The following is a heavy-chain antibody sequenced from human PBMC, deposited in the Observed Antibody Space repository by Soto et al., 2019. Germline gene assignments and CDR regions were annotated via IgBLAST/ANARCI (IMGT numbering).Heavy chain of an antibody. CDR2: ISSSGRTI. CDR3: ARNYFCGGDCYLYYYDY. CDR1: GFTFSSYS. V-gene: IGHV3-48*01. J-gene: IGHJ4*02. D-gene: IGHD2-21*01. Sequence: DVQLVESGGGLAQPGGSLRLSCAASGFTFSSYSINWVRQAPGKGLEWISYISSSGRTIDYADSVKGRFSISRDNAKNSLFLQMNSLRADDTAVSYCARNYFCGGDCYLYYYDYWGQGTLVTVSS.